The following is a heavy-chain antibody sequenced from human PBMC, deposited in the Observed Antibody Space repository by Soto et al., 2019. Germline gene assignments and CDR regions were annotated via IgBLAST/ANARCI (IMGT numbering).Heavy chain of an antibody. CDR3: XXXXXXRRVATTSTYNYYYMDV. CDR1: GYTFTSYD. Sequence: QVQLVQSGAEVKKPGASVKVSCKASGYTFTSYDINWVRQATGQGLEWMGWMNPTSGDTGYAQKFQGRVTMTRNTSISTAFMELXXXXXXXXXVXXXXXXXXXRRVATTSTYNYYYMDVWGKGTTVTVSS. V-gene: IGHV1-8*01. CDR2: MNPTSGDT. D-gene: IGHD1-7*01. J-gene: IGHJ6*03.